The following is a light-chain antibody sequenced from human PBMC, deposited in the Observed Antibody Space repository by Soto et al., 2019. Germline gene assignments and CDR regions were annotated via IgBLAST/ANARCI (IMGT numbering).Light chain of an antibody. J-gene: IGKJ1*01. CDR2: DAS. CDR1: QSITSW. V-gene: IGKV1-5*01. Sequence: DIQMTHAPSTLSAAVGDRVTITCRASQSITSWLAWYQQKPGKAPKVLIFDASSLESGVPSRFSGSGSATEFTLTISSLQPDDFATYYCQQYSTYPWTFGQGTKVDSK. CDR3: QQYSTYPWT.